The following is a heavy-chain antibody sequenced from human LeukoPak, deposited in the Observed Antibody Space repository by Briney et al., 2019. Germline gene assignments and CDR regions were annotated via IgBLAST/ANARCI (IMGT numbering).Heavy chain of an antibody. D-gene: IGHD2-15*01. V-gene: IGHV3-7*03. CDR1: GFTFSGYS. CDR3: TNTVVVVASTGFDY. J-gene: IGHJ4*02. Sequence: GGSLRLSCAASGFTFSGYSVKWVRQAPGMGLEGVANIKKEGSEKDYVDSVKGLFTITRDKDEHSLYLQMNSLETEDTAVYYCTNTVVVVASTGFDYWGQGTLVTVSS. CDR2: IKKEGSEK.